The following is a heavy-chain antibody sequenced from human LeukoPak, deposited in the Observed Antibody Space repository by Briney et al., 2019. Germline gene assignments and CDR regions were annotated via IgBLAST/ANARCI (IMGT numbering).Heavy chain of an antibody. Sequence: GGSLRLSCAASGFTFSSYAMHWVRQAPGKGLEWVAVISYDGSNKYYADSVKGRFTISRDNSKNTLYLQMNSLRAEDTAVYYCARDLSARVVPAPFGYWGQGTLVTVSS. CDR1: GFTFSSYA. D-gene: IGHD2-2*01. V-gene: IGHV3-30-3*01. CDR2: ISYDGSNK. CDR3: ARDLSARVVPAPFGY. J-gene: IGHJ4*02.